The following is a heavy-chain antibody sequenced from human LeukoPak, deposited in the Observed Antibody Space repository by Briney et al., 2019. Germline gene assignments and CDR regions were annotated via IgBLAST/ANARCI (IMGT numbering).Heavy chain of an antibody. D-gene: IGHD2-2*01. V-gene: IGHV4-30-4*08. CDR3: ARVEGDTVVVPAAMGAFDI. CDR1: GGSISSGDYY. CDR2: IYYSGST. Sequence: SETLSLTCTVSGGSISSGDYYWSWIRQPPGKGLEWIGYIYYSGSTYYNPSLKSRVTISVDTSKNQFSLKLSSVTAADTAVYYCARVEGDTVVVPAAMGAFDIWGQGTMVTVSS. J-gene: IGHJ3*02.